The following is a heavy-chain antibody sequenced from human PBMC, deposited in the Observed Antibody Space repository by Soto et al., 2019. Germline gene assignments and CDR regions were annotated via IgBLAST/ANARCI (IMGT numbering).Heavy chain of an antibody. D-gene: IGHD1-26*01. CDR3: ERDRGWGNAGY. Sequence: SETLSLTCAVSGYSISSGYYWGWIRQPPGKGLEWIGSIYHSGSAYYNPSLKSRVTISVDTSKNQFSLKLSSVTAADTAVYYCERDRGWGNAGYWGQGTLVTVSS. CDR1: GYSISSGYY. CDR2: IYHSGSA. V-gene: IGHV4-38-2*02. J-gene: IGHJ4*02.